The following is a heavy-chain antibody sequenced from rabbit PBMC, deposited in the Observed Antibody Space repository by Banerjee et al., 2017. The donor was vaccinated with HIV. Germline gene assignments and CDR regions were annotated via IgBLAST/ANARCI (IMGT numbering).Heavy chain of an antibody. Sequence: QLVESGGGLVTLGGSLKLSCKASGFDFSTYYINWVRQAPGKGLEWIGVIYPNYGSTDYASWVNGRFTISNDNAQNTVDLQMNSLTAVDRATYFCARLEYGADGHVKLWGPGTLVTVS. V-gene: IGHV1S7*01. CDR3: ARLEYGADGHVKL. J-gene: IGHJ4*01. D-gene: IGHD2-1*01. CDR1: GFDFSTYY. CDR2: IYPNYGST.